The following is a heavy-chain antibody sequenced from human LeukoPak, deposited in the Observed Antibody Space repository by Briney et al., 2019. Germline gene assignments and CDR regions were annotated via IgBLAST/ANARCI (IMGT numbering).Heavy chain of an antibody. V-gene: IGHV3-21*01. CDR2: ISSSSSYI. J-gene: IGHJ4*02. CDR1: GFIFSSYA. D-gene: IGHD6-19*01. CDR3: ARDLDSSGLVAY. Sequence: GGSLRLSCAASGFIFSSYAMSWVRQAPGKGLEWVSSISSSSSYIYYADSVKGRFTISRDNAKNSLYLQMNSLRAEDTAVYYCARDLDSSGLVAYWGQGTLVTVSS.